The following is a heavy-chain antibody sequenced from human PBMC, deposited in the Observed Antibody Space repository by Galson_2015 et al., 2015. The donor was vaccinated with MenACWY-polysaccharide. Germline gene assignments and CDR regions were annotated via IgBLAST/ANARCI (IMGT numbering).Heavy chain of an antibody. J-gene: IGHJ3*02. Sequence: SLRLSCAASGFTLSSYSMNWVRQAPGKGLEWVSSISSSSSYIYYADSVKGRFTISRDNAKNSLYLQMNSLRAEDTAVYYCARVRYCSSTSCRKNRGAFDIWGQGTMVTVSS. CDR3: ARVRYCSSTSCRKNRGAFDI. CDR1: GFTLSSYS. CDR2: ISSSSSYI. D-gene: IGHD2-2*01. V-gene: IGHV3-21*01.